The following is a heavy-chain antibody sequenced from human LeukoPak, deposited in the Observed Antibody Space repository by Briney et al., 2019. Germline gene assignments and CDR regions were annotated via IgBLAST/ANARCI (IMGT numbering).Heavy chain of an antibody. Sequence: PGGSLRLSCTASGFTVSGTHMSWVRQAPGKGLEWVSAIYTGGTTYYADSVAGRFTISRDNSKNTLYLLMNSLRTEDTAVYYCARDQATSGDGLDSWGQGTLVTVSS. CDR1: GFTVSGTH. D-gene: IGHD7-27*01. J-gene: IGHJ4*02. V-gene: IGHV3-53*01. CDR3: ARDQATSGDGLDS. CDR2: IYTGGTT.